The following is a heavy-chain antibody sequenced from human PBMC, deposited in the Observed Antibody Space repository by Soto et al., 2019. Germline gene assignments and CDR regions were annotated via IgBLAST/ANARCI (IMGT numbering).Heavy chain of an antibody. CDR1: GFTLSRQH. Sequence: QEQLVESGGDVVQPGGSLRLSCAASGFTLSRQHMHWVRQAPGKGLEWVAVLSYDGIAQYYADSVKGRFTIYRDNSKNTLYLQMNSLRVEDTALYYCVKGGWYGSSSPSDRWGQGTLVTVSS. V-gene: IGHV3-30*18. D-gene: IGHD6-6*01. CDR3: VKGGWYGSSSPSDR. CDR2: LSYDGIAQ. J-gene: IGHJ5*02.